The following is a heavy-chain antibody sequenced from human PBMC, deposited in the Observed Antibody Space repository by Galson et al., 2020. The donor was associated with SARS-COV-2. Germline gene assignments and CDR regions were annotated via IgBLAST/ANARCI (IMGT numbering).Heavy chain of an antibody. J-gene: IGHJ3*02. V-gene: IGHV3-73*01. CDR2: ISNKANNYAT. CDR1: GFAFSASA. Sequence: GGSLRLSCAASGFAFSASAVHWVRQASGKGLEWLGRISNKANNYATTYGESVKGRFVISRDDSKNMAYLQMNSLKPEDTALYYCTSLEYTNIGTAFNIWGQGAMVTVSS. D-gene: IGHD1-1*01. CDR3: TSLEYTNIGTAFNI.